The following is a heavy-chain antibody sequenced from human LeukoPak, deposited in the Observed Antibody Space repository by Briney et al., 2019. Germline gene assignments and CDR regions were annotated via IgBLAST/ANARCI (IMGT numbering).Heavy chain of an antibody. CDR1: GYTFTSYD. CDR3: ARDRVYDSSGYVLHNWFDP. D-gene: IGHD3-22*01. V-gene: IGHV1-8*01. Sequence: ASVKVSCKASGYTFTSYDINWVRRATGQGLEWMGWMNPNSGNTGYAQKFQGRVTMTRNTSISTAYMELSSLRSEDTAVYYCARDRVYDSSGYVLHNWFDPWGQGTLVTVSS. J-gene: IGHJ5*02. CDR2: MNPNSGNT.